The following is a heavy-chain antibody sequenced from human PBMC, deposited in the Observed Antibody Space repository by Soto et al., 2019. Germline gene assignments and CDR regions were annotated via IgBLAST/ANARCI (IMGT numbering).Heavy chain of an antibody. CDR3: ARLGGYYQAFDY. Sequence: SETLSLTCTVSDSPISSYYWGCFRQPPGLGLEWVGYIYYTGTTTYNPSLRSRVAISLDASKSQFSLNLTSVTAADTAVYFCARLGGYYQAFDYWGPGALVTVS. D-gene: IGHD3-22*01. V-gene: IGHV4-59*08. CDR1: DSPISSYY. CDR2: IYYTGTT. J-gene: IGHJ4*01.